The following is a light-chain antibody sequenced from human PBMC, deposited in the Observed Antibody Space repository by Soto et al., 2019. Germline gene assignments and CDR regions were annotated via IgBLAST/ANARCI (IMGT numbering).Light chain of an antibody. Sequence: QSALTQPASVSGSPGQSITISCTGTSSDVGGYNYVSRYQQHPGKAPKLMIYNVSNRPSGVSNRFSGSKSGNTASLTISGLQAEDEAHYYCSSFTSNNTVLFGGGTKLTVL. J-gene: IGLJ2*01. V-gene: IGLV2-14*01. CDR1: SSDVGGYNY. CDR3: SSFTSNNTVL. CDR2: NVS.